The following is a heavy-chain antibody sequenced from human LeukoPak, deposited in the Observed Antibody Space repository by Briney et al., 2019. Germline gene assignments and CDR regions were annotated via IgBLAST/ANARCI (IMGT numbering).Heavy chain of an antibody. CDR1: GGSFSGYY. CDR2: INYSGST. D-gene: IGHD3-16*01. CDR3: ARRRRGGTGWFDP. J-gene: IGHJ5*02. V-gene: IGHV4-34*01. Sequence: SETLSLTCAVYGGSFSGYYWSWIRQPPGEGLEWIGEINYSGSTNYNPSLKSRVTISVDTSKNQFSLKLNSVTAADTAVYYCARRRRGGTGWFDPWGQGTLVTVSS.